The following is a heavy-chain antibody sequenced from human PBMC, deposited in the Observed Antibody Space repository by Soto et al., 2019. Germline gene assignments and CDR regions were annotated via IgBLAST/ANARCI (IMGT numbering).Heavy chain of an antibody. CDR3: ARQRTSVVTQAYFDV. V-gene: IGHV4-39*01. D-gene: IGHD2-21*02. CDR1: GGSIDNSHSF. Sequence: PSETLSLTCDVSGGSIDNSHSFWGWVRQPPGRGLEFLGSVYYSGGTYYNPSLKSRVTVSVDTSKDQFSLKLKSVTAADTALYFCARQRTSVVTQAYFDVWGPGSLVTVSS. J-gene: IGHJ4*02. CDR2: VYYSGGT.